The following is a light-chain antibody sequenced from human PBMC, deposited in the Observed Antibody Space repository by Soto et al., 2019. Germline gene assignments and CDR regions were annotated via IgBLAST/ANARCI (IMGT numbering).Light chain of an antibody. CDR2: QIS. J-gene: IGKJ2*01. Sequence: DVVMTQSPLSLPVTLGQPASISCRSSQGLLHSDGATFLAWFQQRPGQSPRRLISQISKRESGVPRRFSGSGSGTDFTLKICSLEGAYVGVYYCLQGTYRAYTFGQGTKLEI. V-gene: IGKV2-30*02. CDR3: LQGTYRAYT. CDR1: QGLLHSDGATF.